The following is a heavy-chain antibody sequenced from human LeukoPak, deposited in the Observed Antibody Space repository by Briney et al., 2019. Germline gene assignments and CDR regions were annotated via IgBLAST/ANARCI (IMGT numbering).Heavy chain of an antibody. CDR1: GGSIGSYY. Sequence: SETLSLTCTVSGGSIGSYYWNWIRQAPGKGLEWIGYIDNSGSTNYNPSLKSRVTISVDTSKNHFSLKLSSVTAADTAVYYCARVGGVSGWPEYLQHWGQGTLVTVSS. V-gene: IGHV4-59*01. J-gene: IGHJ1*01. D-gene: IGHD6-19*01. CDR3: ARVGGVSGWPEYLQH. CDR2: IDNSGST.